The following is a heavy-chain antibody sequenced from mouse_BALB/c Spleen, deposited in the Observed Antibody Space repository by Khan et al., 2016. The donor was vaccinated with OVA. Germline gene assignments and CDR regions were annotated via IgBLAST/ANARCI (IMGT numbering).Heavy chain of an antibody. Sequence: VQLKQSGAELVKPGASVKLSCTGSGFNIKDTYMHWMNQRPEQGLEWIGRIDPANGDTKYGPKFQDKATLTADTSSKTAYLQLSSLTSEDPSVYFCAPREVNPFAYWGQGTLVSV. V-gene: IGHV14-3*02. CDR3: APREVNPFAY. CDR2: IDPANGDT. J-gene: IGHJ3*01. CDR1: GFNIKDTY. D-gene: IGHD2-1*01.